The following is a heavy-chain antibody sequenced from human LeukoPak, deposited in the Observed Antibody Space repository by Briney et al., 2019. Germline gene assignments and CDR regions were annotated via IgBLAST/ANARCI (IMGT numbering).Heavy chain of an antibody. Sequence: SETLSLTCAVSGGSISSSNWWSWVRQPPGKGLEWIGEIYHSGSTNYNPSLKSRVTIPVDKSKNQFSLKMSSVTAADTAVYYCARLTISWWCFEYWGQGTLVTVSS. CDR2: IYHSGST. V-gene: IGHV4-4*02. CDR3: ARLTISWWCFEY. D-gene: IGHD2-21*01. J-gene: IGHJ4*02. CDR1: GGSISSSNW.